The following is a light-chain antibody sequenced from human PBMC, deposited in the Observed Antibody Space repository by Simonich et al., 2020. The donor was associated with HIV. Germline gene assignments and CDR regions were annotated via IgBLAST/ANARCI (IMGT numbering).Light chain of an antibody. CDR2: EVS. Sequence: QSALTQPPSASGSPGQSVTISCTGTSSDVGGYDHVSWYQHHPGKAPKVMIFEVSKRPSGVPDRFSGSKSANTASLTVSGLQAEDEADYYCSSYAGSNNLVFGGGTKLTVL. CDR1: SSDVGGYDH. CDR3: SSYAGSNNLV. V-gene: IGLV2-8*01. J-gene: IGLJ2*01.